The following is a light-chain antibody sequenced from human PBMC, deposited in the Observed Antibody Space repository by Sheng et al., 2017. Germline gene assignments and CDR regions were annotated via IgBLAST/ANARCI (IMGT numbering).Light chain of an antibody. J-gene: IGKJ2*01. CDR3: YQYNDWPPYT. V-gene: IGKV3-15*01. CDR2: DAS. Sequence: EIVMTQSPATLSVSPGERATLSCRASQSVSSSLAWYQQKPGQAPRLLIYDASTRATGTPARFSGSGSGTDFTLTISSLQSEDFAVYYCYQYNDWPPYTFGQGTKLEI. CDR1: QSVSSS.